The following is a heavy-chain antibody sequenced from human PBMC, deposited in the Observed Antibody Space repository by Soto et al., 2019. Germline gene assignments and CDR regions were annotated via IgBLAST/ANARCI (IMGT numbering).Heavy chain of an antibody. D-gene: IGHD1-26*01. J-gene: IGHJ4*02. CDR1: GFTFSSYA. CDR2: ISYDGSNK. Sequence: QVQLVESGGGVVQPGRSLRLSCAASGFTFSSYAMHWVRQAPGKGLEWVAVISYDGSNKYYADSVKGRFTISRDNSKNTLYLQMNSLRAEDTAVYYCAAYPVLQSGSYWRVFDYWGQGTLVTVSS. CDR3: AAYPVLQSGSYWRVFDY. V-gene: IGHV3-30-3*01.